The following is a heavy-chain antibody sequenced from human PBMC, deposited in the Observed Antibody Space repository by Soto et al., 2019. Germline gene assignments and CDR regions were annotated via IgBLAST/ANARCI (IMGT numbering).Heavy chain of an antibody. Sequence: EVQLVESGGGLLQPGGSLRLCCAGSGFIXSDFWMNWXRQAPGKGLEWVANIKQDGSEKHYVESVKGRFTISRDNAKNSLYLQMNTLXXXXXXXXXXXXTXXXXGIWXXGTMV. CDR1: GFIXSDFW. CDR3: XXTXXXXGI. CDR2: IKQDGSEK. J-gene: IGHJ3*02. V-gene: IGHV3-7*01.